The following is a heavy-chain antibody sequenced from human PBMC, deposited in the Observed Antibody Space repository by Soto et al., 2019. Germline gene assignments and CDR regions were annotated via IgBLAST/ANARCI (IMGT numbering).Heavy chain of an antibody. CDR2: IIPIFGTA. Sequence: QVQLVQSGAEVKKPGASVKISCKASGYTFTTYAMHWVRQAPGQGLEWMGGIIPIFGTANYAQKFQGRVTITADESTSTAYMELSSLRSEDTAVYYCASIPVEGPYYYGMDVWGQGTTVTVSS. CDR1: GYTFTTYA. J-gene: IGHJ6*02. V-gene: IGHV1-69*13. CDR3: ASIPVEGPYYYGMDV.